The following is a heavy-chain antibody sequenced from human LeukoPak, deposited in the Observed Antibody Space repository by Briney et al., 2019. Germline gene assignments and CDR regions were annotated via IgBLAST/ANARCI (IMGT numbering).Heavy chain of an antibody. D-gene: IGHD3-3*01. CDR1: GFTFSSYG. Sequence: GGSLRLSCAASGFTFSSYGMHWVRQAPGKGLEWVAFIRYDGSNKYYADSVKGRFTISRDNSKNTLYLQMNSLRAEDTAVYYCAKDGGPTYYDFWSGPSGQFDYWGQGTLVTVSS. J-gene: IGHJ4*02. V-gene: IGHV3-30*02. CDR3: AKDGGPTYYDFWSGPSGQFDY. CDR2: IRYDGSNK.